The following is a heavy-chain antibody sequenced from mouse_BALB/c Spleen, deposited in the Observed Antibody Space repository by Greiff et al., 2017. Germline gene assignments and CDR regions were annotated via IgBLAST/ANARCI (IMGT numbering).Heavy chain of an antibody. J-gene: IGHJ4*01. Sequence: EVKLMESGAELVKPGASVKLSCTASGFNIKDTYMHWVKQRPEQGLEWIGRIDPANGNTKYDPKFQGKATITADTSSNTAYLQLSSLTSEDTAVYYCARTVLYAMDYWGQGTSVTVSS. V-gene: IGHV14-3*02. CDR3: ARTVLYAMDY. CDR2: IDPANGNT. CDR1: GFNIKDTY. D-gene: IGHD1-1*01.